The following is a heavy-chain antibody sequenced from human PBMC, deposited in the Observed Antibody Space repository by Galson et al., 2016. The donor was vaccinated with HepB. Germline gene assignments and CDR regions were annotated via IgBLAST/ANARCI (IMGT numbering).Heavy chain of an antibody. CDR1: GFTFSTYA. CDR3: AKGAYYGSYILYGNDV. Sequence: LRLSCAASGFTFSTYAMSWVRQAPGKGLEWVSGISGSGGSTYYADSVKGRFTISRDNSKNTLYLQINSQGAEDTAVYYCAKGAYYGSYILYGNDVWGQGTTVTVSS. V-gene: IGHV3-23*01. D-gene: IGHD3-10*01. J-gene: IGHJ6*02. CDR2: ISGSGGST.